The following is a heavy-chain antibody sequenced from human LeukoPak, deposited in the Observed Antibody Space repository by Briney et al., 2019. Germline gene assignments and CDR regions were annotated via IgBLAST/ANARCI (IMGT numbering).Heavy chain of an antibody. V-gene: IGHV3-23*01. CDR2: ISGSGGST. CDR1: GFIFRSYG. D-gene: IGHD3-22*01. Sequence: GGSLRLSCAASGFIFRSYGMSWVRQAPGKGLEWVSAISGSGGSTYYADAVKGRFTISRDNSKNTLYLQMNILRAEDTAVYYCAKKYYDRSGYSDWGQGTLVTVSS. J-gene: IGHJ4*02. CDR3: AKKYYDRSGYSD.